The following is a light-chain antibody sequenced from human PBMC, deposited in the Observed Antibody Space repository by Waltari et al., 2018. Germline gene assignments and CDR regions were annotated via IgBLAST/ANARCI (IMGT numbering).Light chain of an antibody. CDR3: MQALQTPA. CDR1: QRLVHDNGYIY. CDR2: LTS. V-gene: IGKV2-28*01. J-gene: IGKJ5*01. Sequence: DIVMTQSPLSLPVTPGEPASISCTSSQRLVHDNGYIYLDWYLQKPGQSPQLLIYLTSTRASGVPDRFSGSGSGTDFTLKISRVEAEDVGVYYCMQALQTPAFGQGTRLEIK.